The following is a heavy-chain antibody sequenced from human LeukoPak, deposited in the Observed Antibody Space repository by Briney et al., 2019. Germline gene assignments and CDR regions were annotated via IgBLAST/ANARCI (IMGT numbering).Heavy chain of an antibody. V-gene: IGHV3-33*01. CDR2: IWYDGSNK. CDR3: ARSDHIVVVTAFDY. J-gene: IGHJ4*02. CDR1: GFTFSGYG. Sequence: GGSLRLSCAASGFTFSGYGMHWVRQAPGKGLEWVAVIWYDGSNKYYADSVKGRFTISRDNSKNTLYLQMNSLRAEDTAVYYCARSDHIVVVTAFDYWGQGTLVTVSS. D-gene: IGHD2-21*02.